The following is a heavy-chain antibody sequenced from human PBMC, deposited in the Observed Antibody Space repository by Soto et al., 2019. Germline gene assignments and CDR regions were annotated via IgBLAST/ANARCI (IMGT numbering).Heavy chain of an antibody. CDR3: ASRHGYNQGSFDY. Sequence: SETLSLTCAVSGGSISSGGYSWSWIRQPPGKGLEWIGYIYHSGSTYYNPSLKSRVTISVDRSKNQFSLKLSSVTAADTAVYYCASRHGYNQGSFDYWGQGTLVTVSS. D-gene: IGHD2-2*02. CDR2: IYHSGST. J-gene: IGHJ4*02. CDR1: GGSISSGGYS. V-gene: IGHV4-30-2*01.